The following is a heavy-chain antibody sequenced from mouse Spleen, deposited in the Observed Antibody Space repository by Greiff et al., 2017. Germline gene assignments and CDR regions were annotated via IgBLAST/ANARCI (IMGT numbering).Heavy chain of an antibody. D-gene: IGHD2-14*01. Sequence: EVKLQQSGPELVKPGASVKISCKASGYTFTDYYMNWVKQSHGKSLEWIGDINPNNGGTSYNQKFKGKATLTVDKSSSTAYMELRSLTSEDSAVYYCARKAYYRYDGAMDYWGQGTSVTVSS. CDR2: INPNNGGT. CDR3: ARKAYYRYDGAMDY. J-gene: IGHJ4*01. V-gene: IGHV1-26*01. CDR1: GYTFTDYY.